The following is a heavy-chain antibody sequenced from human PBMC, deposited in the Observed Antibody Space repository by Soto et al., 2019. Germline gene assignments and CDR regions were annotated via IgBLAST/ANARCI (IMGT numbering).Heavy chain of an antibody. CDR1: GFTFRSYA. CDR2: ISGRGDRT. Sequence: PGGSLRLSCAASGFTFRSYAMAWVRQAPGKGLEWLSVISGRGDRTDYADSVKGRFTISRDKSKNTLSLQMNSLRAEDTAVYYCAKLGWDILTGYGYFHYWGQGTLVTVSS. CDR3: AKLGWDILTGYGYFHY. J-gene: IGHJ4*02. V-gene: IGHV3-23*01. D-gene: IGHD3-9*01.